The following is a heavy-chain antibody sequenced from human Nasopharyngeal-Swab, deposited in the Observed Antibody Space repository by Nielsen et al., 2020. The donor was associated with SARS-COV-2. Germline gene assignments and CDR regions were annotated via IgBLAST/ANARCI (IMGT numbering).Heavy chain of an antibody. CDR2: IKQDGSAT. CDR3: AREGEGGFDV. V-gene: IGHV3-7*04. Sequence: GESLKISCSASGFTFSLYAMHWVRQAPGKGPEFVANIKQDGSATSYVDSVRGRFTISRDNAKKSVYLQMSSLRAEDTAVYYCAREGEGGFDVWGQGTMVTVSS. CDR1: GFTFSLYA. D-gene: IGHD2-15*01. J-gene: IGHJ3*01.